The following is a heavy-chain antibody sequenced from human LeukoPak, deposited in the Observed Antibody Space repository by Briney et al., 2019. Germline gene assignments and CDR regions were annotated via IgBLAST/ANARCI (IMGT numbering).Heavy chain of an antibody. J-gene: IGHJ3*02. D-gene: IGHD2-21*01. V-gene: IGHV3-13*05. Sequence: PGGSLRLSCAASGFTFSSHDMHWVRQTTGKGLEWVSGIGTAGDPYYLDSVKGRFTISRENAKNSLYLQMKSLRAGDTAVYYCVRSRTLWGAFDIWGQGTMVTVSS. CDR3: VRSRTLWGAFDI. CDR2: IGTAGDP. CDR1: GFTFSSHD.